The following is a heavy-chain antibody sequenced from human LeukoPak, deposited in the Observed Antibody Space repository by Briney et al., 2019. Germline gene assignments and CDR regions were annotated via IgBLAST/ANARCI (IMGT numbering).Heavy chain of an antibody. J-gene: IGHJ6*02. Sequence: PGGSLRLSCVGSGFTFSDYAMNWVRQPPGKGLEWLSYITYSSSITYYAESVKGRFSISRDNSKNTLYLQMNSLRAEDTAVYYCARDRCSGGSCYGYYYGMDVWGQGTTVTVSS. D-gene: IGHD2-15*01. CDR2: ITYSSSIT. CDR1: GFTFSDYA. CDR3: ARDRCSGGSCYGYYYGMDV. V-gene: IGHV3-48*01.